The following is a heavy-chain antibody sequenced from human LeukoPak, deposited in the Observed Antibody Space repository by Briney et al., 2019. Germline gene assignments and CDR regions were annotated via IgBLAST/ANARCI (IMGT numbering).Heavy chain of an antibody. D-gene: IGHD5-24*01. V-gene: IGHV1-69*04. CDR3: AREERWLQSPPDV. CDR1: GGTFSSYA. CDR2: IIPILGIA. J-gene: IGHJ6*02. Sequence: SVKVSCKASGGTFSSYAISWVRQAPGQGLEWMGRIIPILGIANYAQKFQGRVTITADKSTSTAYMELSSLRSEDTAVYYCAREERWLQSPPDVWGQGTTVTVSS.